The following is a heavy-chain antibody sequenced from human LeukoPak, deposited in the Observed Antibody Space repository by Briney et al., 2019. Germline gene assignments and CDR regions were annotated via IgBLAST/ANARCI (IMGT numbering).Heavy chain of an antibody. CDR2: IYYSGST. CDR3: ARHGGRDGYSGAFDI. J-gene: IGHJ3*02. CDR1: GGSISSSSYY. Sequence: PSETLSLTCTVSGGSISSSSYYWGWIRQPPGKGLGWIGSIYYSGSTYYNPSLKSRVTISVDTSKNQFSLNLSSVTAADTAVHYCARHGGRDGYSGAFDIWGQGTMVTVSS. V-gene: IGHV4-39*01. D-gene: IGHD5-24*01.